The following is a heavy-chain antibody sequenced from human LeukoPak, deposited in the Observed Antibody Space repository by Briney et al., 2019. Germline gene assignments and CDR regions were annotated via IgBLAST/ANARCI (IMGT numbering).Heavy chain of an antibody. V-gene: IGHV3-66*02. J-gene: IGHJ4*02. CDR2: IYSGGST. CDR1: GFTVSSNY. D-gene: IGHD3-10*01. CDR3: ARESGPYGSGRGIFDY. Sequence: GGSLRLSCAASGFTVSSNYMSWVRQAPGKGLEWVSVIYSGGSTYYADSVKGRFTISRDNSKNTLYLQMNSLRAEDTAVNYCARESGPYGSGRGIFDYWGQGTLVTVSS.